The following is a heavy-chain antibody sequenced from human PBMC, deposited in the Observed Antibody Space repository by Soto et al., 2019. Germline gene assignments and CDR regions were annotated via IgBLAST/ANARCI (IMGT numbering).Heavy chain of an antibody. V-gene: IGHV1-69*12. CDR2: IIPLFRTP. J-gene: IGHJ6*02. CDR3: ARDNDRLQLGGNYYYILDV. Sequence: QVQLVQSGADMKEPGSSVKVSCKTSGGTFSSSAISWLRQAPGQGLEWMGGIIPLFRTPDYAQKFQGRVTIVADESTSTAYMELSSMSSEDTAVYYCARDNDRLQLGGNYYYILDVWGQGTTITVSS. CDR1: GGTFSSSA. D-gene: IGHD4-4*01.